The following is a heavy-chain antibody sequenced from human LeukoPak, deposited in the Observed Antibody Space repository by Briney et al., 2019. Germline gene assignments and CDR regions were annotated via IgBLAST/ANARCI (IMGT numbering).Heavy chain of an antibody. D-gene: IGHD3-22*01. CDR2: IYYSGST. CDR1: GGSISSYY. J-gene: IGHJ4*02. V-gene: IGHV4-59*08. Sequence: SETLSLTCTVSGGSISSYYWSWIRQPPGKGLEWIGYIYYSGSTNYNPSLKSRVSISVDTSKNQFSLKLSSVTAADTAVYYCARHYYDSNGYCFDYWGQGTLVTVSS. CDR3: ARHYYDSNGYCFDY.